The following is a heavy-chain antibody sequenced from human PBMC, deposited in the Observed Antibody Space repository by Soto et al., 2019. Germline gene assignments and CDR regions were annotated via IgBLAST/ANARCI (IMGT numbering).Heavy chain of an antibody. CDR1: GFTFSSAA. D-gene: IGHD4-4*01. CDR2: ISDTGTRT. Sequence: QILESGGSLVQPGGSLRLSCVAAGFTFSSAAMNWVRQAPGKGLEWVSTISDTGTRTHYADSVKGRFTISRDNSKNTLYLDMNSLRAEDTAVYYCAKSLDIHYKNWFDPWGQGTLVTVSS. CDR3: AKSLDIHYKNWFDP. J-gene: IGHJ5*02. V-gene: IGHV3-23*01.